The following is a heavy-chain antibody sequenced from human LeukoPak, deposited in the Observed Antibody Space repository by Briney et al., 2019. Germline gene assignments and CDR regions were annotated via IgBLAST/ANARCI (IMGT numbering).Heavy chain of an antibody. D-gene: IGHD1-26*01. Sequence: SETLSLTCTVSGGSISSSSYYWGWIRQPPGKGLEWLGSIYYSGSTYYNPSLKSRVTISVDTSKNQFSLKLSSVTAADTAVYYCAIVLVGATTHLFDYWGQGTLVTVSS. V-gene: IGHV4-39*01. CDR1: GGSISSSSYY. CDR2: IYYSGST. CDR3: AIVLVGATTHLFDY. J-gene: IGHJ4*02.